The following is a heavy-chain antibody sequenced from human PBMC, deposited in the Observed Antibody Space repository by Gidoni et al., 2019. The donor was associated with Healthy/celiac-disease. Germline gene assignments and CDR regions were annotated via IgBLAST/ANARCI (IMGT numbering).Heavy chain of an antibody. J-gene: IGHJ6*03. CDR3: ARVLDGITEKYYYYYYMDV. D-gene: IGHD3-3*01. CDR2: IIPIFGTA. V-gene: IGHV1-69*01. Sequence: QVQLVQSGAEVKKHGSSVNVSCKASGGTFSSYAISWVRQAPGQGLEWMGGIIPIFGTANYAQKFQGRVTITADESTSTAYMELSSLRSEDTAVYYCARVLDGITEKYYYYYYMDVWGKGTTVTVSS. CDR1: GGTFSSYA.